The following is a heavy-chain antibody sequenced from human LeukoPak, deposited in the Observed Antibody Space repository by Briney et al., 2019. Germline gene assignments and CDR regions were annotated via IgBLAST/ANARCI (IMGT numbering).Heavy chain of an antibody. Sequence: GGSLRLSCAASGFSFSSYGMHWVRQAPGKGLEWVAFIRYDGTNKYYADSVKGRFTISRDNAKNSLYLQMNSLRAEDTAVYYCARLVGVPNWFDPWGQGTLVTVSS. CDR2: IRYDGTNK. D-gene: IGHD2-8*01. V-gene: IGHV3-30*02. CDR1: GFSFSSYG. J-gene: IGHJ5*02. CDR3: ARLVGVPNWFDP.